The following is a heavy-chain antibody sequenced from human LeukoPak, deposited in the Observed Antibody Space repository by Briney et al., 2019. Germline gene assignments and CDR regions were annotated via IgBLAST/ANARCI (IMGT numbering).Heavy chain of an antibody. Sequence: PGGSLRLSCAASGFTVSNNYMRWVRQAPGKGLEWVSLIYSGGSTYYADSVKGRFTISRDNSKNTLYLQMNSLRAEDTAVYYCAKDTGYSSSWHPLFDYWGQGTLVTVSS. D-gene: IGHD6-13*01. CDR3: AKDTGYSSSWHPLFDY. J-gene: IGHJ4*02. CDR1: GFTVSNNY. V-gene: IGHV3-53*01. CDR2: IYSGGST.